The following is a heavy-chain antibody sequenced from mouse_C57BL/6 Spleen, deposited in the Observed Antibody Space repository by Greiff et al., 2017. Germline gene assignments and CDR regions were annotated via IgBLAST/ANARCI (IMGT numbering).Heavy chain of an antibody. CDR2: ISSGSSTI. CDR1: GFTFSDYG. Sequence: EVQLQESGGGLVKPGGSLKLSCAASGFTFSDYGMHWVRQAPEKGLEWVAYISSGSSTIYYADTVKGRFTISRDNAKNTLFLQMTSLRSEDTAMYYCARVLPTYAMDYWGQGTSVTVSS. D-gene: IGHD1-1*01. V-gene: IGHV5-17*01. CDR3: ARVLPTYAMDY. J-gene: IGHJ4*01.